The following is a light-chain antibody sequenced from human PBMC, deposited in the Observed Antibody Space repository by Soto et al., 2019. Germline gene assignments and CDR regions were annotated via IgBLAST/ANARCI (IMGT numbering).Light chain of an antibody. V-gene: IGKV1-5*03. CDR2: KAS. CDR3: QHYNSYSEA. CDR1: QTISSW. J-gene: IGKJ1*01. Sequence: DIQMTQSPSTLSGSVGDRVTITCRSSQTISSWLAWYQQKPGKAPKLLIYKASTLKSGVPSRFSGSGSGTDFTLTISSLQPDDFATYYCQHYNSYSEAFGQGT.